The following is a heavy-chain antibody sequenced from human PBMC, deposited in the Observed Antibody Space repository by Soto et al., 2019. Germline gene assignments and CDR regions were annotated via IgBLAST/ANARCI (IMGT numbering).Heavy chain of an antibody. Sequence: GGSLRLSCAASGFTFSSYAMSWVRQAPGKGLEWVSTISGSDGRTYSTDSVKGRFTISRDNSRNTAYLQMNSLRVEDTAVYYCAKGVSQYTPLALFDYWGRGTLVTVS. J-gene: IGHJ4*02. CDR3: AKGVSQYTPLALFDY. D-gene: IGHD5-18*01. V-gene: IGHV3-23*01. CDR1: GFTFSSYA. CDR2: ISGSDGRT.